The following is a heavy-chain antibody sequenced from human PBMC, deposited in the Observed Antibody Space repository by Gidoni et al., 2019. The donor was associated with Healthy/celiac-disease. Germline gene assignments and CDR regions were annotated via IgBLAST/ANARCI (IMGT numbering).Heavy chain of an antibody. D-gene: IGHD3-22*01. CDR1: GFTFSRYS. V-gene: IGHV3-48*02. Sequence: EVQLVESGGGLVQPGGSLSLRCAASGFTFSRYSMNWVRQAPGKGLEWVSYISSSSSTIYYADSVKCRFTISRDNAKNSLYLQMNSLRDEDTAVYYCARDRSGITMIVPGYDAFDIWGQGTMVTVSS. CDR2: ISSSSSTI. J-gene: IGHJ3*02. CDR3: ARDRSGITMIVPGYDAFDI.